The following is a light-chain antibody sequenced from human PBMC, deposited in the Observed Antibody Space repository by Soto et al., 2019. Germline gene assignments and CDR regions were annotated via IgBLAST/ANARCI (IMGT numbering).Light chain of an antibody. Sequence: EIMMAESAATLALCPRRSSNISSSAFQSVSSNLAWHQQKPGQAPRILMYDASTRATGISARFSGSGSATDFTLTINNLEPEDFAVYYCQQRSNWPPSSTFGQGTRLEIK. CDR1: QSVSSN. CDR2: DAS. V-gene: IGKV3-11*01. CDR3: QQRSNWPPSST. J-gene: IGKJ5*01.